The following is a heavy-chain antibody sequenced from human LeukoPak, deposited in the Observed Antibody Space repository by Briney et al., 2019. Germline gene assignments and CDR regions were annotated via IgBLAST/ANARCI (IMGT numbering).Heavy chain of an antibody. Sequence: SETLSLTCTVSGGSISSGGYYWSWIRQPPEKGLEWIGYIYHSGSTYYNPSLKSRATISVDRSKNQFSLKLSSVTAADTAVYYCARESGPEYCSSTSCFIDYWGQGTLVTVSS. D-gene: IGHD2-2*01. CDR1: GGSISSGGYY. J-gene: IGHJ4*02. V-gene: IGHV4-30-2*01. CDR2: IYHSGST. CDR3: ARESGPEYCSSTSCFIDY.